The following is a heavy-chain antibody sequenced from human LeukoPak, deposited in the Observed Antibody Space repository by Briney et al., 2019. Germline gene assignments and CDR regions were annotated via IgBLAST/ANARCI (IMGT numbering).Heavy chain of an antibody. CDR3: ASGFSSGWYNFDY. D-gene: IGHD6-19*01. J-gene: IGHJ4*02. V-gene: IGHV3-21*01. CDR2: ISSSSYI. CDR1: GFTFSSYS. Sequence: PGGSLRLSCAASGFTFSSYSMNRVRQAPGKGLEWVSSISSSSYIYYADSVKGRFTISRDNAKNSLYLQMNSLRAEDTAVYYCASGFSSGWYNFDYWGQGTLVTVSS.